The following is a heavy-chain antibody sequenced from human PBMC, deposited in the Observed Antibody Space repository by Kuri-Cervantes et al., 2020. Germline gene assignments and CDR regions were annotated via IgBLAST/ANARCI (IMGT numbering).Heavy chain of an antibody. CDR2: IYSGGST. CDR1: GFTVSSNY. CDR3: ARGAPYYDFWSGYRDYYMDV. Sequence: GESLKISCAASGFTVSSNYMSWVRQAPGKGLEWVSIIYSGGSTYYADSVKGRFTISRDNAKNSLYLQMNSLRAEDTAVYYCARGAPYYDFWSGYRDYYMDVWGKGTTVTVSS. J-gene: IGHJ6*03. V-gene: IGHV3-53*01. D-gene: IGHD3-3*01.